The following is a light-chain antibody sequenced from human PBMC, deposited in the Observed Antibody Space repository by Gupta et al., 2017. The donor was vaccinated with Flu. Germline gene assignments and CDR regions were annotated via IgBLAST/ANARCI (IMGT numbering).Light chain of an antibody. CDR2: ITN. V-gene: IGLV1-44*01. Sequence: QSVLTQPPSASGTPGQRATISCSGSSSNIGSNAVHWYQQLPGTAPKRLIYITNRRPSGVPDRFSGSKSGSSASLAISGLQSEDEADYYCATWDDSLNGPSSYVFGNGTKVTVL. CDR1: SSNIGSNA. CDR3: ATWDDSLNGPSSYV. J-gene: IGLJ1*01.